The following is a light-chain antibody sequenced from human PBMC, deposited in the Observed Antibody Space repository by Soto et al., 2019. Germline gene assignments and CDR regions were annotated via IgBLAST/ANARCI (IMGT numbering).Light chain of an antibody. J-gene: IGLJ3*02. CDR1: SSNIGSYT. Sequence: QSVMTQPPSASGTPGQRVTISCSGSSSNIGSYTVNWYQQLPGTAPKLLMYSNNQRPSGVPDRFSGSKSGTSASLAISGLQSEDEADYYCAAWDDSLNGRVFGGGTKLTVL. CDR2: SNN. CDR3: AAWDDSLNGRV. V-gene: IGLV1-44*01.